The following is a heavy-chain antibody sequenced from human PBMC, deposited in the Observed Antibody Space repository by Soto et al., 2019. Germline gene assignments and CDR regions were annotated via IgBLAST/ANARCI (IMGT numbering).Heavy chain of an antibody. J-gene: IGHJ4*02. CDR3: AILGYHETHALVY. V-gene: IGHV1-2*02. Sequence: QVQLVQSGAELKKPGASVKVSCKASGYTFSAYFINWVGQAPGQGLEWLGWINTRSVDTKYAQKFQGRVTLTRDTSVRTAYLQLSSLRSDDTAVYHCAILGYHETHALVYWCQGTLVTVSS. CDR2: INTRSVDT. D-gene: IGHD2-2*01. CDR1: GYTFSAYF.